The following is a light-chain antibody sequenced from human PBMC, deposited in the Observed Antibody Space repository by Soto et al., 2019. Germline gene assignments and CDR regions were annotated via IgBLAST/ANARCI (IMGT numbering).Light chain of an antibody. V-gene: IGLV2-8*01. CDR3: SSYAGSKNLV. J-gene: IGLJ2*01. Sequence: QSALTQPPSASGSPGQSVTISCTGTSSDVGGYDYVSWYQQHPGKVPKLMLYEVSKRPSGVPDRFSGSKSGNTASLTVSGLQAEDEADYYCSSYAGSKNLVFGGGTKVTVL. CDR1: SSDVGGYDY. CDR2: EVS.